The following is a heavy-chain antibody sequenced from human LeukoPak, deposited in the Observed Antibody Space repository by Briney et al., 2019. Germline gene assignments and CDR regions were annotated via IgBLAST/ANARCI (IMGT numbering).Heavy chain of an antibody. J-gene: IGHJ4*02. CDR1: GFTFSSYS. D-gene: IGHD4-17*01. Sequence: GGSLRLSCAASGFTFSSYSMNWIRQAPGKGLEWVSSISSSTSYIYYADSVKGRFTISKDNAKNSPYLQMSSLRAEDTAVYYCARAGGSTVSHSDYWGQGTLVTVSS. CDR2: ISSSTSYI. CDR3: ARAGGSTVSHSDY. V-gene: IGHV3-21*01.